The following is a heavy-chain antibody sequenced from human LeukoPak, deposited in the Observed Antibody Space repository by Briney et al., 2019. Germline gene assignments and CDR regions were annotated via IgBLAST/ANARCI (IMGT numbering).Heavy chain of an antibody. V-gene: IGHV4-39*07. J-gene: IGHJ4*02. CDR3: ARDEKSAAMVIGSFDY. CDR1: GGSISSSSYY. Sequence: SETLSLTCTVSGGSISSSSYYWGWIRQPPGKGLEWIGSIYYSGSTYYNPSLKSRVTISVDTSKNQFSLKLSSVTAADTAVYYCARDEKSAAMVIGSFDYWGQGTLVTVSS. D-gene: IGHD5-18*01. CDR2: IYYSGST.